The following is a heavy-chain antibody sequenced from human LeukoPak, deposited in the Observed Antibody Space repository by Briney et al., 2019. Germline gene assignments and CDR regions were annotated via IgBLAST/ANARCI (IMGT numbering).Heavy chain of an antibody. D-gene: IGHD5-18*01. J-gene: IGHJ5*02. Sequence: GESLKISCKGSGYSFTSYWIGWVRQMPGKGLEWMGIIYPGDSDTRYSPSFQGQVTISADKSISTAYLQWSSLKASDTAMYYCARKSYSYGYAGWFDPWGQGTLVTVSS. V-gene: IGHV5-51*01. CDR1: GYSFTSYW. CDR2: IYPGDSDT. CDR3: ARKSYSYGYAGWFDP.